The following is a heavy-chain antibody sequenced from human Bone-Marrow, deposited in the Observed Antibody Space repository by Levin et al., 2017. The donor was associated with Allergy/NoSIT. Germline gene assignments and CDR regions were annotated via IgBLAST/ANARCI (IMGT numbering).Heavy chain of an antibody. CDR2: IYYSGST. V-gene: IGHV4-59*01. Sequence: PSETLSLTCTVSGGSISSYYWSWIRQPPGKGLEWIGYIYYSGSTNYNPSLKSRVTISVDTSKNQFSLKLSSVTAADTAVYYCARVIYGDYVRWFDPWGQGTLVTVSS. CDR1: GGSISSYY. J-gene: IGHJ5*02. CDR3: ARVIYGDYVRWFDP. D-gene: IGHD4-17*01.